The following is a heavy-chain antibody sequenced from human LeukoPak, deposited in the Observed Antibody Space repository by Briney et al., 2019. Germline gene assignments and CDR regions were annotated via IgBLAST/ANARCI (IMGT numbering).Heavy chain of an antibody. CDR2: ISYDGSNK. Sequence: PGRSLRLSCAASGFTFSSYAMHWVRQAPGKGLEWVAVISYDGSNKYYADSVKGRFTISRDNSKNTLYLQMNSLRAEDTAVYYCARDRAYRCSGSYLFDYWGQGTLVTVSS. CDR3: ARDRAYRCSGSYLFDY. V-gene: IGHV3-30*04. J-gene: IGHJ4*02. CDR1: GFTFSSYA. D-gene: IGHD1-26*01.